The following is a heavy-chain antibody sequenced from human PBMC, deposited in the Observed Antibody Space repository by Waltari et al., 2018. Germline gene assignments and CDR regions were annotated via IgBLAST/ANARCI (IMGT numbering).Heavy chain of an antibody. CDR1: GDSMSGNSW. Sequence: QLQLQESGPGLVKPSGTLSLTCVVSGDSMSGNSWWSWVRQSPDKGLEWIGQDHRSGRTNYNPSFASRAIVSLDTSMNKFSLRILSATAADTAVYFCARDLGRGLFLDSWGQGTLVTVSP. J-gene: IGHJ4*02. CDR3: ARDLGRGLFLDS. D-gene: IGHD2-15*01. V-gene: IGHV4-4*02. CDR2: DHRSGRT.